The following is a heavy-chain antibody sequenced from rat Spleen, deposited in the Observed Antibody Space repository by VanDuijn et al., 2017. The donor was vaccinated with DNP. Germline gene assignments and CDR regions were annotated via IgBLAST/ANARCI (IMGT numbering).Heavy chain of an antibody. V-gene: IGHV2-4*01. D-gene: IGHD4-3*01. CDR3: ARDLIIRDTTSAMDA. J-gene: IGHJ4*01. CDR1: GFSLSSYG. CDR2: IWSGGGT. Sequence: QVQLKESGPGLVQPSQTLSLTCTVSGFSLSSYGVSWVRQPPGKGLEWIGAIWSGGGTDYNSGLKSRLSISKATSKSQVFLQLNSLQTEDTATYYCARDLIIRDTTSAMDAWGQGTSVTVSS.